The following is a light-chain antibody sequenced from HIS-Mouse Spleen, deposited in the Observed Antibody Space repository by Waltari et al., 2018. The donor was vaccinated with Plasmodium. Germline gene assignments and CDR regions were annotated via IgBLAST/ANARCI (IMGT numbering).Light chain of an antibody. V-gene: IGLV3-25*03. CDR2: KDN. J-gene: IGLJ2*01. CDR3: QSADSSGTYRV. Sequence: SYELTHPPSVSVSSGQTARIPFVGDALPKQYATWYQQKQGQAHVLGIYKDNERPSGIPERFSGSSSGTTVTLTISGVQAEDEADYYCQSADSSGTYRVFGGGTKMTVL. CDR1: ALPKQY.